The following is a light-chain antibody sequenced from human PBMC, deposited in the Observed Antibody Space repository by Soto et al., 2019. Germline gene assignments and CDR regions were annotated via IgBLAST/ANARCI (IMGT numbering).Light chain of an antibody. Sequence: SYVLTQPPSVSVAPGQTARISCGGDNIGNKGVHWYQQKPGQAPVLVLFDDRDRPSGIPERFSGSNSGNTATLTVSRVDAGDEADYYCQVWDRASDHVVFGGGTQLTVL. CDR3: QVWDRASDHVV. V-gene: IGLV3-21*02. CDR2: DDR. J-gene: IGLJ2*01. CDR1: NIGNKG.